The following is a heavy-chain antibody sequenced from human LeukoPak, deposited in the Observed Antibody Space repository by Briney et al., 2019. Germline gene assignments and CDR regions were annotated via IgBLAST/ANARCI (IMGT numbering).Heavy chain of an antibody. D-gene: IGHD3-22*01. CDR3: ARWGYYYDSSGYSSANWFDP. Sequence: SETLSLTCTVSGGSISSSSYYWGWIRQPPGKGLEWIGSIYYSGSTYYNPSLKSRVTISVDTSKNQFSLKLSSVTAADTAVYYCARWGYYYDSSGYSSANWFDPWGQGTLVTVSS. CDR2: IYYSGST. CDR1: GGSISSSSYY. V-gene: IGHV4-39*07. J-gene: IGHJ5*02.